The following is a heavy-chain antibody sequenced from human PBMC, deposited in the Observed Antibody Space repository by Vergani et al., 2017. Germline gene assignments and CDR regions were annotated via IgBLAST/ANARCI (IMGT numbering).Heavy chain of an antibody. Sequence: QVQLVQSGAEVKKPGASVKVSCKASGYTFTGYYMHWVRQAPGQGLEWMGWINPNSGGTNYAQKFQGRVTMTRDTSISTAYMELSRLRSDDTAVYYCARCLXAMVRGGKERCYYYMDVWGKGTTVTVSS. J-gene: IGHJ6*03. CDR2: INPNSGGT. V-gene: IGHV1-2*02. CDR1: GYTFTGYY. CDR3: ARCLXAMVRGGKERCYYYMDV. D-gene: IGHD3-10*01.